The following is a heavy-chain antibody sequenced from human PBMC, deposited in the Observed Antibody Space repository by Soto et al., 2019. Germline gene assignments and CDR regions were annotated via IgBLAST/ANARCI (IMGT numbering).Heavy chain of an antibody. V-gene: IGHV3-9*01. D-gene: IGHD3-16*01. CDR1: GFTFDDYA. CDR2: ISWNSGSI. J-gene: IGHJ4*02. CDR3: AKDSSLTGGFRGVLEY. Sequence: EVQLVESGGGLVQPGRSLRLSCAASGFTFDDYAIHWVRQAPGKGLEWVSGISWNSGSIGYADSVKGRFTISRDNGKNSLSLQMNSLRAEETAFSYCAKDSSLTGGFRGVLEYWGQGTRVTVSS.